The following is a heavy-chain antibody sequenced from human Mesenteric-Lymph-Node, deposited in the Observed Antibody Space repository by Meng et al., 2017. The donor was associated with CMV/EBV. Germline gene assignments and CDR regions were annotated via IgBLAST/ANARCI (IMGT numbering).Heavy chain of an antibody. CDR2: ISSSSSYI. D-gene: IGHD2-2*01. CDR3: ARVGPSSTSCCLFDP. J-gene: IGHJ5*02. CDR1: GFTFSSYS. Sequence: GESLKISCAASGFTFSSYSMNWVRQAPGKGLEWVSSISSSSSYIYYADSVKGRFTISRDNAKNSLYLQMSSLRAEDTAVYYCARVGPSSTSCCLFDPWGQGTLVTVSS. V-gene: IGHV3-21*01.